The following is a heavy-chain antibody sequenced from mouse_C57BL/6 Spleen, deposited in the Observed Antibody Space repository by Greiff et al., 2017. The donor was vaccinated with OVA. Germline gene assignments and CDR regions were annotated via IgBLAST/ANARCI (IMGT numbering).Heavy chain of an antibody. V-gene: IGHV1-39*01. J-gene: IGHJ4*01. CDR3: ASWDGYAMDY. CDR1: GYPFTDYN. Sequence: LKQSGPELVKPGALVKISRKASGYPFTDYNMNRVKQSNGKSLEWIGVINPNYGTTSYNQKFKGKATLTVDQSSSTAYMQLNSLTSEDSAVYYCASWDGYAMDYWGQGTSVTVSS. D-gene: IGHD4-1*01. CDR2: INPNYGTT.